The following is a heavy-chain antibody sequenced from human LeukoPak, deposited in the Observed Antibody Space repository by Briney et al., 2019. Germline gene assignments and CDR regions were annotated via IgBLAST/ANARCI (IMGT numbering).Heavy chain of an antibody. J-gene: IGHJ4*02. Sequence: SVKGRFTVSRDNANNSLHLQMNSLRAEDTAVYYCARFFVSLGPGPTGLLNDYWGQGTLVTVSS. CDR3: ARFFVSLGPGPTGLLNDY. V-gene: IGHV3-48*01. D-gene: IGHD1-14*01.